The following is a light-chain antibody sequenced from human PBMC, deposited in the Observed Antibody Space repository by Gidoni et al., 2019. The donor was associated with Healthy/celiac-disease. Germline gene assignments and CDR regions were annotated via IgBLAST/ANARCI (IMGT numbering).Light chain of an antibody. CDR3: QVRDSSSDHRV. V-gene: IGLV3-21*03. Sequence: SLLLSPPPSASVAPGKTARITCGGNNIGSKTVHWYQQKPGQAPVLVVYDDSNRPSGIPERFSGSNSGNTATLTISRVEAGDEADYYCQVRDSSSDHRVFGGGTKLTVL. J-gene: IGLJ3*02. CDR2: DDS. CDR1: NIGSKT.